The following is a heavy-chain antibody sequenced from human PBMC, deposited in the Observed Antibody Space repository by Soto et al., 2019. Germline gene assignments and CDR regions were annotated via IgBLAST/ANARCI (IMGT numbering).Heavy chain of an antibody. D-gene: IGHD4-4*01. V-gene: IGHV1-69*01. CDR2: IIPTFGTA. CDR3: ARVSGYSNYDYYYYYGMDV. CDR1: GGTFSSYA. J-gene: IGHJ6*02. Sequence: VKVSCKASGGTFSSYAISWVRQAPGQGLEWMGGIIPTFGTANYAQKFQGRVTITADESTSTAYMELSSLRSEDTAVYYCARVSGYSNYDYYYYYGMDVWGQGTTVTVYS.